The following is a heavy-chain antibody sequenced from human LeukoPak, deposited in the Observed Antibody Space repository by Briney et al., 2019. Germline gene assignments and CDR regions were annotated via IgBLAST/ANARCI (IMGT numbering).Heavy chain of an antibody. J-gene: IGHJ3*02. Sequence: GGSLRLSCAASGFTFSSYEMNWVRQAPGKGLEWVSYISSSSSTIYYADSVKGRFTISRDNAKNSLYLQMNSLRAEDTAVYYCARDRWNYFDDAFDIWGQGTMVTVSS. D-gene: IGHD1-7*01. V-gene: IGHV3-48*01. CDR3: ARDRWNYFDDAFDI. CDR2: ISSSSSTI. CDR1: GFTFSSYE.